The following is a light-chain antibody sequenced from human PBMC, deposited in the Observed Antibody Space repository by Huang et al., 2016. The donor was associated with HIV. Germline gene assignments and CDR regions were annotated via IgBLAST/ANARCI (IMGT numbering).Light chain of an antibody. V-gene: IGKV2-28*01. Sequence: DIVMTQSPLSLPVTRGEPASISCRSSQSLLHSNGYNYLDWYLQKPGQSPQLLIYLGSNRASGVPDRFSGSGSGTDFTLKISRLEAEDVGVYYGMQALQTPRYTFGQGTKLEIK. CDR1: QSLLHSNGYNY. CDR2: LGS. CDR3: MQALQTPRYT. J-gene: IGKJ2*01.